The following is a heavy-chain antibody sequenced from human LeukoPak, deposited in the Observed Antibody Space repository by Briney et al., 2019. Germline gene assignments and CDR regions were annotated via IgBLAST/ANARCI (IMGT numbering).Heavy chain of an antibody. CDR3: ARDPGNYDLEVTFDP. V-gene: IGHV3-53*01. D-gene: IGHD3-22*01. Sequence: GGSLRLSCAASGFTVSSNYMSWVRQAPGKGLEWVSVIYSGGSTYYADSVKGRFTISRDNSKNTLYLQMNSLRAEDTAVYYCARDPGNYDLEVTFDPWGQGTLVTVSS. CDR2: IYSGGST. CDR1: GFTVSSNY. J-gene: IGHJ5*02.